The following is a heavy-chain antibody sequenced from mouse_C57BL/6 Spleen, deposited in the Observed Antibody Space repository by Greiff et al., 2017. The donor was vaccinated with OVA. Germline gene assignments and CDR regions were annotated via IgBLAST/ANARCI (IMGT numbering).Heavy chain of an antibody. V-gene: IGHV5-17*01. CDR2: ISSGSSTI. Sequence: EVKLLESGGGLVKPGGSLKLSCAASGFTFSDYGMHWVRQAPEKGLEWVAYISSGSSTIYYADTVKGRFTISRDNAKNTLFLQMTSLRSEDTAMYYGAIYDDSAYWGQGTLVTVSA. D-gene: IGHD2-12*01. J-gene: IGHJ3*01. CDR1: GFTFSDYG. CDR3: AIYDDSAY.